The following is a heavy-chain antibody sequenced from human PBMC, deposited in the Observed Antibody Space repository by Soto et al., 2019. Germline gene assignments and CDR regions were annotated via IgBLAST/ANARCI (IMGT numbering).Heavy chain of an antibody. CDR1: GFTFYTYG. Sequence: GGSLRLSCAASGFTFYTYGMHWVRQVPGKWLQWVAVIWYDGGTKYYADSVRGRFTVSRDNSKNTMYLQMNSLRDEDTAVYYCARIDCTGNNCNPYYHYGMDVWGQGXTVTVYS. CDR2: IWYDGGTK. J-gene: IGHJ6*02. CDR3: ARIDCTGNNCNPYYHYGMDV. D-gene: IGHD2-8*02. V-gene: IGHV3-33*01.